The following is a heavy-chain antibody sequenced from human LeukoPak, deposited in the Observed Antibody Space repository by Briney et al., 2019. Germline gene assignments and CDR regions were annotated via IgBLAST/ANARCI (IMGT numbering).Heavy chain of an antibody. J-gene: IGHJ3*02. Sequence: PGGSLRLSCAASGFTFSTYWMNWVRQAPGKGLEWVSNIKSDGIVKPYVDSVKGRFTISRDNAKSSLYLQMNSLRAEDTAVYYCVRDLDVAYGDAVWFDAFDIWGQGTMVTVSS. CDR2: IKSDGIVK. CDR3: VRDLDVAYGDAVWFDAFDI. D-gene: IGHD4-17*01. CDR1: GFTFSTYW. V-gene: IGHV3-7*01.